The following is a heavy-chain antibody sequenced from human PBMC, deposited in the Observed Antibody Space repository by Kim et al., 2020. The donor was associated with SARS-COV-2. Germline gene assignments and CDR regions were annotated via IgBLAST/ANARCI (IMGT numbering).Heavy chain of an antibody. Sequence: NPSLKSRVTISVDTSKNQFSLKLSSVTAADTAVYYCARVLDYGDYGWGYWGQGTLVTVSS. D-gene: IGHD4-17*01. V-gene: IGHV4-61*02. J-gene: IGHJ4*02. CDR3: ARVLDYGDYGWGY.